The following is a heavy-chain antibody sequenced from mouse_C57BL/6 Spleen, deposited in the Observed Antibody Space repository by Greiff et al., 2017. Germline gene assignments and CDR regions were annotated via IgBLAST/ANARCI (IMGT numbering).Heavy chain of an antibody. CDR2: IDPSDSET. D-gene: IGHD4-1*01. Sequence: VQLQQPGAELVRPGSSVKLSCKASGYTFTSYWMHWVKQRPIQGLEWIGNIDPSDSETHYNQKFKDKATLTVDKSSSTAYMQLSSLTSEDSAVYYCARLTGVGRNFDYWGQGTTLTVSS. J-gene: IGHJ2*01. CDR3: ARLTGVGRNFDY. CDR1: GYTFTSYW. V-gene: IGHV1-52*01.